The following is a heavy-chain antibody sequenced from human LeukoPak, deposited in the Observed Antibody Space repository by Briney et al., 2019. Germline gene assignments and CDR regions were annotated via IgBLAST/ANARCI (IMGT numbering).Heavy chain of an antibody. D-gene: IGHD1-26*01. Sequence: ASVKVSCKASGYTFTSYIISWVRQAPGQGLEWMGWISAYNGNTNYAQKLQGRVTMTTDTSTSTAYMELRSLRSDDTAVYYCARDYRSGSYLDYFDYWGQGTLVTVSS. J-gene: IGHJ4*02. CDR2: ISAYNGNT. CDR3: ARDYRSGSYLDYFDY. CDR1: GYTFTSYI. V-gene: IGHV1-18*01.